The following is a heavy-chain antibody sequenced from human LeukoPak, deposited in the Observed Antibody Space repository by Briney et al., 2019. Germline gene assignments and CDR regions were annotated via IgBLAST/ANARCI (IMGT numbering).Heavy chain of an antibody. CDR2: TKPDGSAE. V-gene: IGHV3-7*01. D-gene: IGHD6-25*01. J-gene: IGHJ4*02. CDR3: ARDGGLHTNFDY. CDR1: GFTFSIYW. Sequence: PGGSLRLSCAASGFTFSIYWMSWVRQAPGKGLEWVANTKPDGSAEYYADSVRGRFTASRDNANNLLYLQMNRLRAEDTAVYYCARDGGLHTNFDYWGQGTLLTVSS.